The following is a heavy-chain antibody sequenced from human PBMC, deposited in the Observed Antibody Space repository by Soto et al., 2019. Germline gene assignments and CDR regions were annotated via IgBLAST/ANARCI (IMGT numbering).Heavy chain of an antibody. Sequence: PSQTLSLTCNVADGTIIDLGYYCICNRQNPGGGLEWIGHIFHSGSTNYNPSLKSRVTISVDTSKNQFSLRLISVTAADTAVYHCARGAAKDHVGYSRSWPEGFDYWGQGTLVTVSS. CDR2: IFHSGST. CDR3: ARGAAKDHVGYSRSWPEGFDY. CDR1: DGTIIDLGYY. V-gene: IGHV4-31*03. D-gene: IGHD6-13*01. J-gene: IGHJ4*02.